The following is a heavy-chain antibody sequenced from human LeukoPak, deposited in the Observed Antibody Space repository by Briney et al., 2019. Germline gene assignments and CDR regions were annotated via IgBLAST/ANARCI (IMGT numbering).Heavy chain of an antibody. D-gene: IGHD3-10*01. CDR3: ARDRGLTMVRGVIRKAGYVDV. Sequence: AGGSLRLSCAASGFTFSGYGMHWVRQAPGKGLEWVAVIWYDGSNKYYADSVKGRFTISRDNSQNTLYLQMNSLRAEDTAVYYCARDRGLTMVRGVIRKAGYVDVWGKGTTVTVSS. J-gene: IGHJ6*03. CDR2: IWYDGSNK. CDR1: GFTFSGYG. V-gene: IGHV3-33*01.